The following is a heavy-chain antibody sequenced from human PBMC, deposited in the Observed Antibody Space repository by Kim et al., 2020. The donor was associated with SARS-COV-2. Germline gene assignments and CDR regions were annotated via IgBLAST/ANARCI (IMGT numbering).Heavy chain of an antibody. D-gene: IGHD3-10*01. CDR3: TGQLMVRGVIYAFDI. Sequence: GGSLRLSCTASGFTFGDYAMRWVRQAPGKGLEWVGFIRSKAYGGTTEYAASVKGRFTISRDDSKSIAYLQMNSLKTEDTAVYYCTGQLMVRGVIYAFDIWGEGTMVTVSS. CDR1: GFTFGDYA. V-gene: IGHV3-49*04. J-gene: IGHJ3*02. CDR2: IRSKAYGGTT.